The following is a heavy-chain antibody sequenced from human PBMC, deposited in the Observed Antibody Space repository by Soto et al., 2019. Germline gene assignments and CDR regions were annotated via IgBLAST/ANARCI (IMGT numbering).Heavy chain of an antibody. CDR3: ARTKDIVVVPAAILSWFDP. CDR1: GYTFTSYA. J-gene: IGHJ5*02. CDR2: INAGNGNT. Sequence: ASVKVSCKASGYTFTSYAMHWVRQAPGQRLEWMGWINAGNGNTKYSQKFQGRVTITRDTSASTAYMELSSLRSEDTAVYYCARTKDIVVVPAAILSWFDPWGQGTLVTV. V-gene: IGHV1-3*01. D-gene: IGHD2-2*02.